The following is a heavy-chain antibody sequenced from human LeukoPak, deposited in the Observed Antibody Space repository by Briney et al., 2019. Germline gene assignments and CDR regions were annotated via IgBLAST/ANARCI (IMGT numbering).Heavy chain of an antibody. CDR1: GFTVSSDY. CDR2: IYSGGST. CDR3: ARNWFDP. V-gene: IGHV3-53*05. J-gene: IGHJ5*02. Sequence: GESLRLSCAASGFTVSSDYMSWVRQAPGKGLEWVSVIYSGGSTYYADSVKGRFTISRDKSKNTVYLQMNSLRFEDTAMYYCARNWFDPWGQGTLVTVSS.